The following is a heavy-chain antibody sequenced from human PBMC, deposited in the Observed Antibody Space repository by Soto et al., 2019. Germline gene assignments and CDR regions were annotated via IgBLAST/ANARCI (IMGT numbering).Heavy chain of an antibody. CDR1: GVSISSYY. V-gene: IGHV5-51*01. CDR3: ARGTYYYDSSGYLSHYYGMDV. CDR2: IYPGDSDT. D-gene: IGHD3-22*01. Sequence: ETLSLTCTVSGVSISSYYWTWIRQPPGKGLEWMGIIYPGDSDTRYSPSFQGQVTISADKSISTAYLQWSSLKASDTAMYYCARGTYYYDSSGYLSHYYGMDVWGQGTTVTVSS. J-gene: IGHJ6*02.